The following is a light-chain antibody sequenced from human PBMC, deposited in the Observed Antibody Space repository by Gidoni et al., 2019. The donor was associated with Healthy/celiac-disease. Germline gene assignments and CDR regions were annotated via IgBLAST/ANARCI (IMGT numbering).Light chain of an antibody. CDR1: SSNIGAGYD. CDR3: QSYDSSLSGSVV. CDR2: GNS. J-gene: IGLJ2*01. V-gene: IGLV1-40*01. Sequence: QSVLTQPPSVSGAPGQRATISCTVRSSNIGAGYDVHWYQQLPGTAPKLLIYGNSNRPSGVPDRFSGSKSGTSASLAITGLQAEDEADYYCQSYDSSLSGSVVFGGGTKLTVL.